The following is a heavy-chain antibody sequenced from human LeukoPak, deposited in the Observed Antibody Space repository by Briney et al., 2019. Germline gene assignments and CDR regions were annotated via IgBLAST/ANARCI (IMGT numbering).Heavy chain of an antibody. CDR1: GYSFTSYD. V-gene: IGHV1-8*01. D-gene: IGHD3-10*01. J-gene: IGHJ4*02. Sequence: ASVKVSCKASGYSFTSYDINWVRQATGQGLEWMGWMNPNNGNTGYAQKFWGRVTLTRNTSINTAYMELSSLRSEDTAVYYCARGDTMVRGVIDYWGQGTLVTVPS. CDR2: MNPNNGNT. CDR3: ARGDTMVRGVIDY.